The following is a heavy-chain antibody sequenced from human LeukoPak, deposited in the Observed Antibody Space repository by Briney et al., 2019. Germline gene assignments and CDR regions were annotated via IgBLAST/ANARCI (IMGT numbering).Heavy chain of an antibody. Sequence: GGSLRPSCAASGFTFSSYAMHWVRQAPGKGLEWVAVISYDGSNKYYADSVKGRFTISRDNSKNTLYLQMNSLRAEDTAVYYCARDRYCSSTSCYNWFDPWGQGTLVTVSS. J-gene: IGHJ5*02. CDR1: GFTFSSYA. D-gene: IGHD2-2*01. CDR3: ARDRYCSSTSCYNWFDP. V-gene: IGHV3-30-3*01. CDR2: ISYDGSNK.